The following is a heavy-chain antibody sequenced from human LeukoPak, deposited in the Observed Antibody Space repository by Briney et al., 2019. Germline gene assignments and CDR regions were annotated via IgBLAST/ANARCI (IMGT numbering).Heavy chain of an antibody. CDR3: TRDRRSG. Sequence: GGSLRLSCAASGFIFNTYVMNWVRQAPGKGLEWVSYISSSSSTIYYADSVKGRFTISRDNAKNSLYLQMNSLRAEDTAVYYCTRDRRSGWGQGTLVTVSS. V-gene: IGHV3-48*03. CDR1: GFIFNTYV. CDR2: ISSSSSTI. D-gene: IGHD3-10*01. J-gene: IGHJ4*02.